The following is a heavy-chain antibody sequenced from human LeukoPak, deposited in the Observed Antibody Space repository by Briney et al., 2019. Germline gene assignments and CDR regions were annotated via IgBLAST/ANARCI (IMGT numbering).Heavy chain of an antibody. CDR2: ISSSSSYI. Sequence: GGSLRLSCAASGFTFSSYSMNWVRQAPGKGLGWVSSISSSSSYIYYADSVKGRFTISRDNAKNSLYLQMNSLRAEDTAVYYCARKYSSGWFDYWGQGTLVTVSS. J-gene: IGHJ4*02. CDR1: GFTFSSYS. V-gene: IGHV3-21*01. CDR3: ARKYSSGWFDY. D-gene: IGHD6-19*01.